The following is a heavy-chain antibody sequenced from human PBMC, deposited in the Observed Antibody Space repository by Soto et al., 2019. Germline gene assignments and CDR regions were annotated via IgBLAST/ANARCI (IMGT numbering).Heavy chain of an antibody. V-gene: IGHV6-1*01. J-gene: IGHJ6*03. CDR2: TYYRSKWYI. Sequence: SQTLSLTCDISGDSVSSNSAAWNWIRQTPSRGLEWLGRTYYRSKWYINYAVSAKSRITVNPDTSKNQFSLQLTSVTPEDTAVYYCARGSWDDVTGHYYMDVWGKGTTVTVSS. CDR3: ARGSWDDVTGHYYMDV. CDR1: GDSVSSNSAA. D-gene: IGHD1-1*01.